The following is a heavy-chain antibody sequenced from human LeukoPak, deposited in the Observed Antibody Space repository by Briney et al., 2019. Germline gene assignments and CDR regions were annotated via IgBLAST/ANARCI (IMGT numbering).Heavy chain of an antibody. CDR1: GFTFSSYA. V-gene: IGHV3-23*01. J-gene: IGHJ4*02. D-gene: IGHD6-19*01. CDR2: ISGSGGST. CDR3: AKDMVGSSGYNDY. Sequence: PGGSLRLSCAASGFTFSSYAMSWVRQAPGKGLEGVSAISGSGGSTYYADSVKGRFTISRDNSKNTLYLQMNSLRAEDTAVYYCAKDMVGSSGYNDYWGQGTLVTVSS.